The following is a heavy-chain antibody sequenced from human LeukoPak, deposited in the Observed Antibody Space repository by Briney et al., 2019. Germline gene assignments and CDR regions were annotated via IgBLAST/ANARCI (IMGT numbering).Heavy chain of an antibody. Sequence: SETLSLTCNVPGGSISNHYWSWIRQSPEKGLEWIGYIYFSGGTNYNPSLKSRVTISVDTSKRQFSLKLTSVTAADTAVYYCARYMHSTGYDWYFDLWGRGTLVTVSS. J-gene: IGHJ2*01. CDR1: GGSISNHY. CDR3: ARYMHSTGYDWYFDL. CDR2: IYFSGGT. D-gene: IGHD3-22*01. V-gene: IGHV4-59*08.